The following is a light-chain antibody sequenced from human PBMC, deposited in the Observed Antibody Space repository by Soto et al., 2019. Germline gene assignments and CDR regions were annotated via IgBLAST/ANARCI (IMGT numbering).Light chain of an antibody. Sequence: EKVMTQSPATLSVSPGERATLSCRASQSVSSNLAWYQQKPGQAPMLLIYGASSRATGIPVRFSGSGSGTEFTITISSLQSEDFAVYSSQQYNNWPLTFGQGTRLEIK. V-gene: IGKV3-15*01. CDR3: QQYNNWPLT. CDR2: GAS. J-gene: IGKJ5*01. CDR1: QSVSSN.